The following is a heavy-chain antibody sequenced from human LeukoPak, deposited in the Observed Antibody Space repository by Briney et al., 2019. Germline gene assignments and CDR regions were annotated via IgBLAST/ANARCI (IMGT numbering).Heavy chain of an antibody. V-gene: IGHV3-23*01. Sequence: QTGGSLRLSCAASGFTVSSNYMSWVRQAPGKGLEWVSAISGSGGSTYYADSVKGRFTISRDNSKNTLYLQMNSLRAEDTAVYYCAKSGDYDGMDVWGQGTTVTVSS. CDR2: ISGSGGST. J-gene: IGHJ6*02. CDR1: GFTVSSNY. CDR3: AKSGDYDGMDV.